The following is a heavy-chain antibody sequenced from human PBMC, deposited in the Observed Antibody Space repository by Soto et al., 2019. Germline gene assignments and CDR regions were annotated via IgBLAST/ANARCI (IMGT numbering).Heavy chain of an antibody. J-gene: IGHJ4*02. V-gene: IGHV1-69*12. D-gene: IGHD4-17*01. CDR2: IIPIFGTE. CDR1: GGTLSSYA. Sequence: QVQLVQSGAEVKKPGSSVKVSYKASGGTLSSYAISWVRQAPGQGLEWMGGIIPIFGTENYAQKFQGRVMISADESTSTAYMELSMLRSEDTVVYYCASPDYGDYQTLYYWGQGTLVTVSS. CDR3: ASPDYGDYQTLYY.